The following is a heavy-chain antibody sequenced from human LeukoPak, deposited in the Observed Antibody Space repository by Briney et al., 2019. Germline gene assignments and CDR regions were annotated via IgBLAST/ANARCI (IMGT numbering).Heavy chain of an antibody. CDR2: IYVGGSA. CDR3: ARLKIDGTHFDY. J-gene: IGHJ4*02. V-gene: IGHV3-53*01. CDR1: GFTVSNNY. D-gene: IGHD3-9*01. Sequence: GGSLRLSCAASGFTVSNNYMSWVRQTPGKGLEWVSVIYVGGSAYYADSVKGRFTISGDSSKNTLYLQMNSLRAEGTAVYYCARLKIDGTHFDYWGQGTLVTVSS.